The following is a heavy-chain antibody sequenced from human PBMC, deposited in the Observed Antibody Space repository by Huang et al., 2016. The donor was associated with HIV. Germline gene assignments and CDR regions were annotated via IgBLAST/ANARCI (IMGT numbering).Heavy chain of an antibody. CDR1: TFRFGAYG. Sequence: VESGGRLVQPGGSLRLSCVGSTFRFGAYGMSWVRRSPGNGLEWVANIKQDEHEKYYLDSLKGRFNISRDNSKKVLFLEMNNVRVEDTATYYCATKTAAMDIWGQGTTVTVS. J-gene: IGHJ6*02. CDR3: ATKTAAMDI. V-gene: IGHV3-7*01. CDR2: IKQDEHEK. D-gene: IGHD1-7*01.